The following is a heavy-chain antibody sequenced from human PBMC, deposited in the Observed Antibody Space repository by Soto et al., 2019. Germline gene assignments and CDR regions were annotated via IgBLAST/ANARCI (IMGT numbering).Heavy chain of an antibody. D-gene: IGHD6-6*01. CDR1: GFTFSSYW. CDR3: SRPDSSSSDYYFDY. Sequence: GGSLRLSCAASGFTFSSYWMSWVSQAPGKGLEWVANIKQDGSEKYYVDSVKGRFTISRDNAKNSLYLQMNSLRADDTAVYYCSRPDSSSSDYYFDYWGQGTLVTVSS. V-gene: IGHV3-7*01. CDR2: IKQDGSEK. J-gene: IGHJ4*02.